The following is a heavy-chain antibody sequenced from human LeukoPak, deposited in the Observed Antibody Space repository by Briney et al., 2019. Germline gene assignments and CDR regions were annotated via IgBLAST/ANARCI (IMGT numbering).Heavy chain of an antibody. CDR2: IYSGGST. D-gene: IGHD1-1*01. V-gene: IGHV3-53*05. CDR3: AKEYGYDYNYFYSMDV. Sequence: AGGSLRLSCAASGFTVSSNYMSWVRQAPGKGLEWVSVIYSGGSTYYADSVKGRFTISRDNSKNTVYLQMNSLRAEDTAVYFCAKEYGYDYNYFYSMDVWGTGTTVTISS. J-gene: IGHJ6*03. CDR1: GFTVSSNY.